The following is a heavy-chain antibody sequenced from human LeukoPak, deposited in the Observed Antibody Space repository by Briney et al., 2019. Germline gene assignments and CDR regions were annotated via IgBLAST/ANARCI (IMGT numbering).Heavy chain of an antibody. J-gene: IGHJ4*02. CDR3: ARGGRGGSNHFGY. CDR1: GYTFTTSG. CDR2: ISGYNGNT. D-gene: IGHD1-26*01. V-gene: IGHV1-18*01. Sequence: ASVKVSCKASGYTFTTSGITWVRQAPRQGLEWMGWISGYNGNTKYGQDFQGRVTMTTDTSTTTAYMELRSLRSADTAVYYCARGGRGGSNHFGYWGQGTLVTVSS.